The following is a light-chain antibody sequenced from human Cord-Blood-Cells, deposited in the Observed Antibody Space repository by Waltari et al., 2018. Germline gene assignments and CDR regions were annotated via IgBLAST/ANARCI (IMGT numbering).Light chain of an antibody. CDR1: SSKIGSNT. V-gene: IGLV1-44*01. CDR3: AAWDDSLNGYV. Sequence: QSVLTQPPSASGTPGQRVTISCSGSSSKIGSNTVNWYQQLPGTAPKLLSYSNSQRPSGFPARFSGSKSGTSASLAISGLQSEDEADYYCAAWDDSLNGYVFGTGTKVTVL. J-gene: IGLJ1*01. CDR2: SNS.